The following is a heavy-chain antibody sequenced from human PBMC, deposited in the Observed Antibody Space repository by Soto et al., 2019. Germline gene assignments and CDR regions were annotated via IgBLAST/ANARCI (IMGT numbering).Heavy chain of an antibody. J-gene: IGHJ4*02. CDR2: ISGSGSTI. CDR3: AKVFYYYDSSGYYYFDY. D-gene: IGHD3-22*01. CDR1: GFTFSSYA. Sequence: GSLLLSCAASGFTFSSYAVSWVRQAPGKGPEWISSISGSGSTIYYADSVKGRFTISRDNSKNTLYLQMSSLRAEDTAVYYCAKVFYYYDSSGYYYFDYWGQGTPVTVYS. V-gene: IGHV3-23*01.